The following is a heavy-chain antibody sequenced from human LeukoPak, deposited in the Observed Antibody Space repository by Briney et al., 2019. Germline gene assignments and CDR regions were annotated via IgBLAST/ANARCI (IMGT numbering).Heavy chain of an antibody. V-gene: IGHV4-59*08. J-gene: IGHJ3*02. CDR1: GGSIISYC. Sequence: SETLSLTCTVSGGSIISYCWSWIRQPPGEGLEWIGYIYYSGSTNYNPSLKSRVTISVDTSKNQFSLKLSSVTAADTAVYYCARHQVDYGDYVKAFDIWGQGTMVTVSS. D-gene: IGHD4-17*01. CDR2: IYYSGST. CDR3: ARHQVDYGDYVKAFDI.